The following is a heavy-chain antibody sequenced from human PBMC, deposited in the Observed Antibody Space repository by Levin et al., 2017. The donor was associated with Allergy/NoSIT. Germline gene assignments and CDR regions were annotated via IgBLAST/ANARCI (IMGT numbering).Heavy chain of an antibody. V-gene: IGHV3-30*18. Sequence: GESLKISCAASGFTFSSYGMHWVRQAPGKGLEWVAVISYDGSNKYYADSVKGRFTISRDNSKNTLYLQMNSLRAEDTAVYYCAKNGPWPHDAFDIWGQGTMVTVSS. CDR1: GFTFSSYG. J-gene: IGHJ3*02. CDR2: ISYDGSNK. D-gene: IGHD2-8*01. CDR3: AKNGPWPHDAFDI.